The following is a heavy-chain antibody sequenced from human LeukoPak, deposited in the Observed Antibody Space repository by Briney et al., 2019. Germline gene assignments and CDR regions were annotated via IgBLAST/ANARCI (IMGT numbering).Heavy chain of an antibody. J-gene: IGHJ4*02. CDR1: GVSISSGGYY. V-gene: IGHV4-31*03. CDR2: ICYSGST. D-gene: IGHD6-25*01. CDR3: ASVRKQRGHVVSFHY. Sequence: SETLSLTCTVSGVSISSGGYYWSWIRPHPGKGLEWFGYICYSGSTYYNPYLSSRVTISVDTSKNQFSQMLSSVTAAGTGVYYCASVRKQRGHVVSFHYWGEGTLVSVST.